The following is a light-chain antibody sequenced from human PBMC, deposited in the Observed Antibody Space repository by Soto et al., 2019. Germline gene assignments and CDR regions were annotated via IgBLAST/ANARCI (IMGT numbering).Light chain of an antibody. J-gene: IGKJ4*01. CDR2: DAS. CDR1: QDISNY. Sequence: DIQMTQSPSSLSASVGDRVTITCQASQDISNYLNWYQQKPGKAPKLLIFDASNVETGFPSRFSGSGSGTDFTFTIHSLQPEDAATYYCQQYEDLPLTFGGGTKVGIK. V-gene: IGKV1-33*01. CDR3: QQYEDLPLT.